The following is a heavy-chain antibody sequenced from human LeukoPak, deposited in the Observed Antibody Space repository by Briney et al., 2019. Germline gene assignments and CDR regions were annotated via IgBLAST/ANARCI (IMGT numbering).Heavy chain of an antibody. D-gene: IGHD3-22*01. J-gene: IGHJ4*02. Sequence: PGGSLRLSCAASGFTLSRYWMSWVRQAPGKGLEWLANMKQDGSEKNYVDSVKGRFTISRDNAENSLHLQMNSLRAEDTAVCYCARDFNYYDSSVNYFDYWGQGTLVTVSS. CDR2: MKQDGSEK. V-gene: IGHV3-7*01. CDR3: ARDFNYYDSSVNYFDY. CDR1: GFTLSRYW.